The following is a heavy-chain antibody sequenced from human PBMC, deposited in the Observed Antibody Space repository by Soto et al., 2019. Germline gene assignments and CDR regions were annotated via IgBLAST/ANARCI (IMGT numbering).Heavy chain of an antibody. D-gene: IGHD6-13*01. V-gene: IGHV3-30-3*01. CDR3: ARPSSWYPQLFDY. CDR2: ISYDGSNK. CDR1: GFTFSSYA. Sequence: PGGSLRLSCAASGFTFSSYAMHWVRQAPGKGLEWVAVISYDGSNKYYADSVKGRFTISRDNSKNTLYLQMNSLRAEDTAVYYCARPSSWYPQLFDYWGQGTLVTASS. J-gene: IGHJ4*02.